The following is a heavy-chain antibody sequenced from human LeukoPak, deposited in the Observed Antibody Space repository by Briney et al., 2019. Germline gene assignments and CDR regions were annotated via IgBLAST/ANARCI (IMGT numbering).Heavy chain of an antibody. V-gene: IGHV1-2*02. Sequence: ASVKVSFKASGYTFTGYYMHWVRQAPGQGLEWMGWINPNSGGTNYAQEFQGRVTMTRDTSISTAYMELSRLRSDDTAVYYCARSGAGYCSSTSCYFGIAAAGTDYWGQGTLVTVSS. J-gene: IGHJ4*02. CDR1: GYTFTGYY. D-gene: IGHD2-2*01. CDR2: INPNSGGT. CDR3: ARSGAGYCSSTSCYFGIAAAGTDY.